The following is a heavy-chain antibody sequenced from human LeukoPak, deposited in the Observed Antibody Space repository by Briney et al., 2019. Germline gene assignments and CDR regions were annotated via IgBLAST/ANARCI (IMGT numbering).Heavy chain of an antibody. CDR1: GGSFSGYY. V-gene: IGHV4-34*01. CDR3: ARVAVVVPAATRGGWFDP. CDR2: VNHSGST. J-gene: IGHJ5*02. D-gene: IGHD2-2*01. Sequence: SETLSLTCAVYGGSFSGYYWSWIRQPPGKGLEWIGEVNHSGSTNYNPSLKSRVAISVDTSKNQFSLKLSSVTAADTAVYYCARVAVVVPAATRGGWFDPWGQGTLVTVSS.